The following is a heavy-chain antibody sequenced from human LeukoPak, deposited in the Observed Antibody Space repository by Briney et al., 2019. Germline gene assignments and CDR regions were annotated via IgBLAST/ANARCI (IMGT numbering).Heavy chain of an antibody. Sequence: GGSLRLSCAASGFTVSSNYMSWVRQAPGKGLEWVAFIYSGGSTYYADSVKGRFTISRDNPKNTLHLQVNSRRAEDPPVYYGGRQTTVKYYFELWGQGTLVTVSS. V-gene: IGHV3-53*01. D-gene: IGHD4-11*01. CDR3: GRQTTVKYYFEL. CDR1: GFTVSSNY. CDR2: IYSGGST. J-gene: IGHJ4*02.